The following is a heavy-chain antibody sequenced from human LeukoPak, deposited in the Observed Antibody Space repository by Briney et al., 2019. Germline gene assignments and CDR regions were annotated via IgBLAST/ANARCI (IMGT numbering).Heavy chain of an antibody. CDR2: IYYSGST. J-gene: IGHJ4*02. D-gene: IGHD3-22*01. CDR3: ARHLDDSSGHYYKEYYFDY. Sequence: SETLSLTCTVSGGSISSSSYYWGWIRQPPGKGLEWIGSIYYSGSTYYNPSLKSRVTISVDTSKNQFSLKLSSVTAADTAVYYCARHLDDSSGHYYKEYYFDYWGQGTLVTVSS. V-gene: IGHV4-39*01. CDR1: GGSISSSSYY.